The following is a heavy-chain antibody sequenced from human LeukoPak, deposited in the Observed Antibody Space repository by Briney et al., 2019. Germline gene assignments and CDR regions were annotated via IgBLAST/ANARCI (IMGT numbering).Heavy chain of an antibody. J-gene: IGHJ4*02. CDR2: IYYSGNA. CDR3: ARGIYYDSSGYYPYFDY. Sequence: PSETLSLTCTISGGSISTYYWSWIRQPPGKGLEWIAYIYYSGNANYNPSLKSRVTISVDTSKNQFSLKLSSVTAADTVVYYCARGIYYDSSGYYPYFDYWGQGTLVTVSS. V-gene: IGHV4-59*12. D-gene: IGHD3-22*01. CDR1: GGSISTYY.